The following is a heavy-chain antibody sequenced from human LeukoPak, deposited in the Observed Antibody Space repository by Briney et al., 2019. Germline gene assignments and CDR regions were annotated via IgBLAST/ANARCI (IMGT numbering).Heavy chain of an antibody. Sequence: ASVKVSCKASGYTFTSYGISWVRQAPGQGVEWMGWISAYNGNTNYAQKLQGRVTMTTDTSTSTAYMELRSLRSDDTAVYYCARALDDYYDSSGYYPYYFDYWGQGTLVTVSS. J-gene: IGHJ4*02. CDR1: GYTFTSYG. V-gene: IGHV1-18*01. CDR3: ARALDDYYDSSGYYPYYFDY. D-gene: IGHD3-22*01. CDR2: ISAYNGNT.